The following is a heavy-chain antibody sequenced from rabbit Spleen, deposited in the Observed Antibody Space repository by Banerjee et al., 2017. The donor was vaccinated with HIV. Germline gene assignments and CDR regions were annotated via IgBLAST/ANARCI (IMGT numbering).Heavy chain of an antibody. CDR3: VREAGYAGYGDGNL. CDR1: GFDFSSYG. V-gene: IGHV1S47*01. Sequence: QEQLVESGGGLVQPGGSLKLSCKASGFDFSSYGVSWVRQAPGKGLEWIGYIDPIFGTTVYASWVNGRFTISSHNAQNTLYIQLNSLTAADTATYFCVREAGYAGYGDGNLWGQGTLVTVS. CDR2: IDPIFGTT. J-gene: IGHJ4*01. D-gene: IGHD7-1*01.